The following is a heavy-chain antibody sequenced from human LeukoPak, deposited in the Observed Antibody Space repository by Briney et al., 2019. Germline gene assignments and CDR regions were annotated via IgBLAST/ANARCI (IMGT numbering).Heavy chain of an antibody. CDR3: ARVSSRWLHFDY. V-gene: IGHV4-59*01. CDR2: IYYSGST. D-gene: IGHD4-23*01. CDR1: GGSISSYY. Sequence: SETLSLTCTVSGGSISSYYWSWIRQPPGKGLEWIGYIYYSGSTNYNPPLKSRVTISVDTSKNQFSLKLSSVTAADTAVYYCARVSSRWLHFDYWGQGTLVTVSS. J-gene: IGHJ4*02.